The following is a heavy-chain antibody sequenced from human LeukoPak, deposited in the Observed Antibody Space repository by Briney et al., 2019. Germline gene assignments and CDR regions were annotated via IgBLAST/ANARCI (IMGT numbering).Heavy chain of an antibody. CDR1: GFTLISHW. D-gene: IGHD1-14*01. CDR3: AKPAKPQVHYYYYMDV. V-gene: IGHV3-7*01. Sequence: GGALRLSRAAPGFTLISHWMSWVRPAPGEGVEGVANIKQDGSEKYYVDSVKGRFTISRDNAKNSLYLQMNSLRAEDTAVYYCAKPAKPQVHYYYYMDVWGKGTTVTVSS. CDR2: IKQDGSEK. J-gene: IGHJ6*03.